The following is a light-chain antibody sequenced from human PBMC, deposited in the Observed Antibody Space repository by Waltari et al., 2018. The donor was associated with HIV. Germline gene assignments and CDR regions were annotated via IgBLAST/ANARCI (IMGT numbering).Light chain of an antibody. Sequence: QPVFPQPASVAGSPGQSFTLPCTGPSLHIRDYSSVSVSWHQHPPGKAPNLLIHGVNGRPSMVSSRFSGSKSGNTASLTISGLQPDDEAYYYCSSYETGLSVVFGGGTKVTVL. CDR1: SLHIRDYSS. CDR2: GVN. V-gene: IGLV2-14*03. J-gene: IGLJ2*01. CDR3: SSYETGLSVV.